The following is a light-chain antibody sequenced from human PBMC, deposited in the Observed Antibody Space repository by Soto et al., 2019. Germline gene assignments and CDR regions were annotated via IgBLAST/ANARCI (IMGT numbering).Light chain of an antibody. Sequence: QSALTQPRSVSGSPGQSVTISCTGTSSEVGGYNYVSWYQQHPDKAPKVMIYDVTKRPSGVPDRFSGSKSGNTASLTISGLQSEDEADYYCCSYAGSYIYVFGTGTKVTVL. CDR3: CSYAGSYIYV. CDR2: DVT. V-gene: IGLV2-11*01. CDR1: SSEVGGYNY. J-gene: IGLJ1*01.